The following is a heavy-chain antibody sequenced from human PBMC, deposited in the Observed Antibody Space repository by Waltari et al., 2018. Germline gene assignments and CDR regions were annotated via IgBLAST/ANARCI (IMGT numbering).Heavy chain of an antibody. CDR3: ARESAFSTSWYPGFDP. V-gene: IGHV1-2*06. CDR1: GNTITSYY. D-gene: IGHD2-2*01. J-gene: IGHJ5*02. Sequence: QLLLVQSGAEVKKHGSSVKVSCKASGNTITSYYRHWVRQATGQGLEWMGRINPNRGDTNYSRKFQDRVTMTRDTSVNTAYMVVGRLTSDDTAVYFCARESAFSTSWYPGFDPWGQGTLVTVAS. CDR2: INPNRGDT.